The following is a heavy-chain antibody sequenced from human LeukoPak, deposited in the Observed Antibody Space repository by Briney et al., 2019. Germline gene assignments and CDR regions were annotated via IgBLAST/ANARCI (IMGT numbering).Heavy chain of an antibody. Sequence: GGSLRLSCTVSGFTLSSYEMSWIRQAPGKGLEWVSSIDYSGGSSYYADSVKGRFTISREDSKNTLYLQLNSLRAEDTALYYCATNSGWYGVSWGQGTLVTVSS. J-gene: IGHJ4*02. CDR3: ATNSGWYGVS. CDR1: GFTLSSYE. V-gene: IGHV3-23*01. D-gene: IGHD6-19*01. CDR2: IDYSGGSS.